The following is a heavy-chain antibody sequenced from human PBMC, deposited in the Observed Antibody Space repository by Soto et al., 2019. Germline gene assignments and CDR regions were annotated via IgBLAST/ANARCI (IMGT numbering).Heavy chain of an antibody. CDR3: ANIHYGSLDY. Sequence: PGESLKISCQGSGYIFTNYWIGWVRQMPGKGLEWMGIIYPGDSDTRYSPSFQGQVTISADKSISTAYLQWSSLRADDTAVYYCANIHYGSLDYWGQGALVTVSS. CDR1: GYIFTNYW. CDR2: IYPGDSDT. J-gene: IGHJ4*02. D-gene: IGHD4-17*01. V-gene: IGHV5-51*01.